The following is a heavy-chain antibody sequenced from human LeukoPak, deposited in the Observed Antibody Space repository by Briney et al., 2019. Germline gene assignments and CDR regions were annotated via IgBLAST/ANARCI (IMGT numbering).Heavy chain of an antibody. CDR2: INPNSGGT. CDR1: GYTFTGYY. D-gene: IGHD4-17*01. CDR3: ARGGDYGDQTPDY. V-gene: IGHV1-2*02. Sequence: ASVKVSCKASGYTFTGYYMHWVRQAPGQGLEWMGWINPNSGGTNYAQKFQGRVTMTRDTSISTAYMEPSRLRSDDTAVYYCARGGDYGDQTPDYWGQGTLVTVSS. J-gene: IGHJ4*02.